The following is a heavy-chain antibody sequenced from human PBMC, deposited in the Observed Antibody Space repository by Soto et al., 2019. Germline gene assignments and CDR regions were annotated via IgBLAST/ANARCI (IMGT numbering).Heavy chain of an antibody. V-gene: IGHV1-69*13. CDR2: IIPIFGTA. J-gene: IGHJ4*02. D-gene: IGHD4-17*01. Sequence: GASVKVSCKASGGTFSSYAISWVRQAPGQGLEWMGGIIPIFGTANYAQKFQGRVTITADESTSTAYMELSSLRSEDTAVYYCARAPDYGDYDDYWGQGTLVTVYS. CDR1: GGTFSSYA. CDR3: ARAPDYGDYDDY.